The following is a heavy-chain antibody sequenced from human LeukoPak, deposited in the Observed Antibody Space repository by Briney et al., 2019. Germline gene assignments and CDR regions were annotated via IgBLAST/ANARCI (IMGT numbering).Heavy chain of an antibody. J-gene: IGHJ4*02. Sequence: GGSLSLSCAPWWLLYYSYPILGLRQAPGKGLEWVALVSYDGSKNYYADSVKGRFTISRDNSKNTLFLQMNSLRPEDTAVYYCAKEVVGFGNPIDCWGQGTLVTVSS. CDR2: VSYDGSKN. CDR1: WLLYYSYP. D-gene: IGHD1-26*01. CDR3: AKEVVGFGNPIDC. V-gene: IGHV3-30*18.